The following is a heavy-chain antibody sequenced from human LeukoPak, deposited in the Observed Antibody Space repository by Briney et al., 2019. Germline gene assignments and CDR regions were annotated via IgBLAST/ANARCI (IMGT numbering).Heavy chain of an antibody. CDR1: GFTFSNHG. CDR2: IWYDGSNG. CDR3: ARDRGSYYVDY. V-gene: IGHV3-33*01. Sequence: GGSLRLSCAASGFTFSNHGMHWVRQAPGKGLEWVAVIWYDGSNGYYAESVKGRFTISRDNSKNTLYLQVNSLRAEDTAVYYCARDRGSYYVDYWGQGTLVTVSS. J-gene: IGHJ4*02. D-gene: IGHD1-26*01.